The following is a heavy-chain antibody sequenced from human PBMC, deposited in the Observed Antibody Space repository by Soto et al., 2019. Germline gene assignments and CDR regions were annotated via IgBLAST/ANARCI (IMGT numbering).Heavy chain of an antibody. Sequence: QVQLQESGPGLVKPSGTLSLTCAVSSGSISSSNWWSLVRQPPGKGLEWIGEIDHSGSTNYNPSLKSRVTISVDKSKNQFSLKLSSVTAADTAVYYCARGDYDILTGYSPYFDYWGQGTLVTVSS. V-gene: IGHV4-4*02. D-gene: IGHD3-9*01. CDR1: SGSISSSNW. CDR3: ARGDYDILTGYSPYFDY. CDR2: IDHSGST. J-gene: IGHJ4*02.